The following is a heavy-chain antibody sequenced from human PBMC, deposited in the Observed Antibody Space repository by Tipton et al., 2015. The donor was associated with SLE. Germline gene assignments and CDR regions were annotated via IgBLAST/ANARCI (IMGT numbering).Heavy chain of an antibody. CDR3: ASYLRELFYYFDY. Sequence: TLSLTCTVSGYSISSGYYWGWIRQPPGKGLEWIGGIYHSGSTYYNPSLKSRVTISGDTSKNQFSLKLSSVTAADTAVYYCASYLRELFYYFDYWGQGTLVTVSS. J-gene: IGHJ4*02. D-gene: IGHD3-10*01. CDR1: GYSISSGYY. V-gene: IGHV4-38-2*02. CDR2: IYHSGST.